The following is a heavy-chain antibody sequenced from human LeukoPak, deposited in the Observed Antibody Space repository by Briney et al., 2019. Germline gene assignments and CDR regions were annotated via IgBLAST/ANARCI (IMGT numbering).Heavy chain of an antibody. D-gene: IGHD1-1*01. CDR2: MNPNSGNT. CDR1: GYTFTSYD. V-gene: IGHV1-8*01. Sequence: ASVKVSCKASGYTFTSYDINWVRQATGQGLEWMGWMNPNSGNTGYAQKFQGRVTMTRNTSISTAYMELSSLRSEDTAVYYCARVPTGTTPRDYYGMDVWGQGTTVTVSS. CDR3: ARVPTGTTPRDYYGMDV. J-gene: IGHJ6*02.